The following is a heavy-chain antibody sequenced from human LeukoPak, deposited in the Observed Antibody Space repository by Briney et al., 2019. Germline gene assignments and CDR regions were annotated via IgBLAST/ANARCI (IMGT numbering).Heavy chain of an antibody. Sequence: PGRSLRLSCAASGFTFSSYAMHWVRQAPGKGLEWVAVISYDGSNKYYADSVKGRFTISRDNSKNTLYLQMNSLRAEDTAVYYCARDLIVVVTAASNYYYYYGMDVWGKGTTVTVSS. CDR2: ISYDGSNK. CDR1: GFTFSSYA. J-gene: IGHJ6*04. V-gene: IGHV3-30*04. CDR3: ARDLIVVVTAASNYYYYYGMDV. D-gene: IGHD2-21*02.